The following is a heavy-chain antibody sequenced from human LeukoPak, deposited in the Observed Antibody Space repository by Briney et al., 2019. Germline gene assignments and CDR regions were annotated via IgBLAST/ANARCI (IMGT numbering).Heavy chain of an antibody. CDR3: ARDVVLRAPGWFDS. D-gene: IGHD2-15*01. V-gene: IGHV1-18*01. Sequence: ASVKVSCKASGYTFTKYGINWLRQAPGQGLEWMGWISTYDCNTKYAQTVQGRATMTKDTSTTTAYMELRSLRSDNTAVYYCARDVVLRAPGWFDSWGQGTLVTVSS. CDR1: GYTFTKYG. CDR2: ISTYDCNT. J-gene: IGHJ5*01.